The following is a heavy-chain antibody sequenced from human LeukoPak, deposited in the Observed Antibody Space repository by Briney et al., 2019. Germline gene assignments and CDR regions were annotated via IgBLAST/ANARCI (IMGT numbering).Heavy chain of an antibody. D-gene: IGHD5-12*01. CDR2: MNPNSGHT. CDR3: ARGRASAGGYGGYDWGVWFDP. Sequence: ASVKVSCKASGHTFTNYDINWVRQATGQGLQWMGWMNPNSGHTGYAQKFQGRVTITRNTSITTAYVELSSLRSEDTAVYYCARGRASAGGYGGYDWGVWFDPWGQGTLVTVSS. CDR1: GHTFTNYD. V-gene: IGHV1-8*03. J-gene: IGHJ5*02.